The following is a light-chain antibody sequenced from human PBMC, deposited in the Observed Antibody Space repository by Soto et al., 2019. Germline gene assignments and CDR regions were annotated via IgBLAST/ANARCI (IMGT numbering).Light chain of an antibody. J-gene: IGKJ1*01. CDR1: QSISIN. V-gene: IGKV3D-15*01. Sequence: EIVLTQSPGTLSVSPGDRVTLSCRASQSISINLAWYQHKPGQAPRLLISGASNRATGIPDRFSGSGSGTEFTLTINSLQPDDFATYYCQQYNRGWTFGQGTNVDIK. CDR3: QQYNRGWT. CDR2: GAS.